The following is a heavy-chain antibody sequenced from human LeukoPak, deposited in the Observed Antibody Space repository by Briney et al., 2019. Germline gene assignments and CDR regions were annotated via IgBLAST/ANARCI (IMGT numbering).Heavy chain of an antibody. CDR3: ARGELLLDN. CDR2: INPNDGSA. V-gene: IGHV1-46*03. J-gene: IGHJ4*02. CDR1: GYTLTSYY. Sequence: GVSVKVSCKASGYTLTSYYMHWVRQTPGQGLEWMGIINPNDGSATYAQRFQGRVSMTRDTSTSTVYMDLQSLGSEDTAVYYCARGELLLDNWGQGTLVTVSS. D-gene: IGHD3-10*01.